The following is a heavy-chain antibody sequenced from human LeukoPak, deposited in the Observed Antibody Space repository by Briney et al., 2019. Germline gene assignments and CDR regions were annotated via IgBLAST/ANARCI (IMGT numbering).Heavy chain of an antibody. Sequence: GGSLRLSCAASGITVSSNYMSWVRQAPGKGLEWVSIIYSGGSTDHADSVKGRFTISRDNSKNTVYLQMSSLRAEDTAVYYCASVRDGYNFYFFDYWGQGTLVTVSS. J-gene: IGHJ4*02. D-gene: IGHD5-24*01. CDR2: IYSGGST. CDR1: GITVSSNY. V-gene: IGHV3-53*01. CDR3: ASVRDGYNFYFFDY.